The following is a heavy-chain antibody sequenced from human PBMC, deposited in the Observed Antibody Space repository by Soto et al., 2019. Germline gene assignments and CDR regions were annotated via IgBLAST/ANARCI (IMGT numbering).Heavy chain of an antibody. J-gene: IGHJ3*02. V-gene: IGHV3-21*01. D-gene: IGHD3-10*01. CDR1: GFTFSSYS. CDR3: ARRMVRGVVDAFDI. Sequence: EVQLVESGGGLVKPGGSLRLSCAASGFTFSSYSMNWVRQAPGKGLEWVSSISSSSSYIYYADSVKGRFTISRDNAKNSLYLQMNRLRAEDTAVYYCARRMVRGVVDAFDIWGQGTMVTVSS. CDR2: ISSSSSYI.